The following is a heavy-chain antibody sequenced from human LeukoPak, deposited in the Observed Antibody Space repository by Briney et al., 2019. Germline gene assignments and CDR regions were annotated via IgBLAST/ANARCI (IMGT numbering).Heavy chain of an antibody. D-gene: IGHD6-13*01. CDR3: AREGYLPYYFDY. Sequence: PSETLSLTCTVSGGSISSYYWSWIRQPPGKGLEWIGYIYYSGSTNYNPSPKSRVTISVDTSKNQFSLNLSSVTAADTAVYYCAREGYLPYYFDYWGQGTLVTVSS. V-gene: IGHV4-59*01. J-gene: IGHJ4*02. CDR2: IYYSGST. CDR1: GGSISSYY.